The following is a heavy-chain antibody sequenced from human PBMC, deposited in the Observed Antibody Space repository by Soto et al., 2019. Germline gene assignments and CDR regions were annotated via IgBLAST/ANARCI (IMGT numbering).Heavy chain of an antibody. D-gene: IGHD3-22*01. V-gene: IGHV3-23*01. CDR2: ISGSGGST. Sequence: PGGSLRLSCAASGFTFSNYAMSWVRQAPGKGLEWVSPISGSGGSTFYADSVKGRFTISRDNSKNTLYLQMNSLRAEDTAVYYCAKSYYYDSSGTRGPFDYWGQGTLVTVSS. CDR3: AKSYYYDSSGTRGPFDY. CDR1: GFTFSNYA. J-gene: IGHJ4*02.